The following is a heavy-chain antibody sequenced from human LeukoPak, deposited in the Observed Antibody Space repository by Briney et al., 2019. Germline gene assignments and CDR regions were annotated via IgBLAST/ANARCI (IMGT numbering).Heavy chain of an antibody. CDR2: ISGSGGRT. J-gene: IGHJ4*02. V-gene: IGHV3-23*01. CDR1: GFTFSSYA. Sequence: GGSLRLSCAASGFTFSSYAMSWVRQAPGKGLEWVSAISGSGGRTYYADSVKGRFTISRDNSKNTLFLQMNSLRVEDTAVYYCAKRGKTYYYDSSDSANVYYFDSWGQGTLVTVSS. D-gene: IGHD3-22*01. CDR3: AKRGKTYYYDSSDSANVYYFDS.